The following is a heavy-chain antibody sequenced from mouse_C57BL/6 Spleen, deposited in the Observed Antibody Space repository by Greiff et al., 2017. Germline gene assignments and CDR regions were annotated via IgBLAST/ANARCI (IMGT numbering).Heavy chain of an antibody. Sequence: DVKLVESGGGLVQPGGSLKLSCAASGFTFSDYYMYWVRQTPEKRLEWVAYISNGGGSTYYPDTVKGRFTISRDNAKNTLYLQMSRLKSEDTAMYYCARLHGNYDMDYWGQGTSVTVSS. J-gene: IGHJ4*01. CDR3: ARLHGNYDMDY. D-gene: IGHD2-1*01. CDR1: GFTFSDYY. CDR2: ISNGGGST. V-gene: IGHV5-12*01.